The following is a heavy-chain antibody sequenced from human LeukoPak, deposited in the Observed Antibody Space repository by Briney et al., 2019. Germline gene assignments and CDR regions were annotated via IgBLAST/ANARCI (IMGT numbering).Heavy chain of an antibody. CDR2: IYGGGST. CDR1: GFTVSTSY. J-gene: IGHJ4*02. V-gene: IGHV3-53*01. D-gene: IGHD6-25*01. CDR3: ARGYGSGWPDF. Sequence: PGGSLRLSCAASGFTVSTSYMNWVRQAPGKGLEWVSVIYGGGSTYYADSVRGRFTISRDNSKNTLYLQMNSLRAEDTAVYFCARGYGSGWPDFWGQGTLVTVSS.